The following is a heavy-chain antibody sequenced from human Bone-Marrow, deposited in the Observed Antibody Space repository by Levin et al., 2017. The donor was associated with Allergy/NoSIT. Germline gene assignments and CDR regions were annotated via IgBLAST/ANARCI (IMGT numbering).Heavy chain of an antibody. Sequence: SQTLSLTCTVSGDSIRSRNCYWGWIRQPPGKGLEWIGRIYYSGSTNYNPSLKSRVTISLDTSNNRISLRLTSVTAADTAVYYCVIYYDSSGYYPGAFDLWGQGTVVTVSS. J-gene: IGHJ3*01. CDR1: GDSIRSRNCY. D-gene: IGHD3-22*01. V-gene: IGHV4-39*07. CDR2: IYYSGST. CDR3: VIYYDSSGYYPGAFDL.